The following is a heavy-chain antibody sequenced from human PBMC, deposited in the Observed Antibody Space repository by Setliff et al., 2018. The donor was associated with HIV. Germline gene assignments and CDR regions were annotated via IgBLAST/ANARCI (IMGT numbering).Heavy chain of an antibody. V-gene: IGHV3-33*08. CDR1: GFAFNNYG. J-gene: IGHJ4*02. Sequence: GSPLKISCAGSGFAFNNYGMHWVRQAPGKGLEWVAFIRYDGSNKYYADSVKGRFTISRDNAESSVYLQMNSLRVEDTAIYYCVRGLDFWGQGTLVTVSS. CDR2: IRYDGSNK. CDR3: VRGLDF.